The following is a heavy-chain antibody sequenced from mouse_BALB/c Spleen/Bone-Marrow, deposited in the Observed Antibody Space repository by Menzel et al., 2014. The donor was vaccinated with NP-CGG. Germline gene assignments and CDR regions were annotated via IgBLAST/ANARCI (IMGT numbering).Heavy chain of an antibody. CDR2: ISDGSSTI. J-gene: IGHJ2*01. CDR1: GFTFSSFG. Sequence: EAKLEESGGGLVQPGGSRKLSCAASGFTFSSFGMHWVRQVPEKGLEWVAYISDGSSTIYYADTVKGRFTISRDNPKNTLFLQMTSLRSEDTAMYYCARLDVGGYWGQGTTLTVSS. CDR3: ARLDVGGY. V-gene: IGHV5-17*02.